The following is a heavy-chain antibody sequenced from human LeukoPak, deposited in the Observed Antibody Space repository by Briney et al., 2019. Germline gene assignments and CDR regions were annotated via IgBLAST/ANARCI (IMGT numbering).Heavy chain of an antibody. J-gene: IGHJ5*02. Sequence: GRSLRLSCAASGFTFSSYGMHWVRQAPGKXLEWVAVIWYDGSNKYYADSVKGRFTISRDNSKNTLYLQMNSLRAEDTAVYYCARVALPWQLLSWFDPWGQGTLVTVSS. V-gene: IGHV3-33*01. CDR3: ARVALPWQLLSWFDP. CDR2: IWYDGSNK. D-gene: IGHD2-2*01. CDR1: GFTFSSYG.